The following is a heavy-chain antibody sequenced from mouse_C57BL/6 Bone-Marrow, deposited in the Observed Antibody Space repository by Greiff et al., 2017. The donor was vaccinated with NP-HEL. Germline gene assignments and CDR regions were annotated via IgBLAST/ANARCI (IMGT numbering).Heavy chain of an antibody. CDR2: IYPGGGYT. Sequence: QVQLQQSGAELVRPGTSVKMSCKASGYTFTNYWIGWAKQRPGHGLEWIGDIYPGGGYTNYNEKFKGKATLTADKSSSTAYMQFSSLTSEDSAIDYCAREDGRWYFDVWGTGTTVTVSS. CDR1: GYTFTNYW. D-gene: IGHD1-1*01. V-gene: IGHV1-63*01. J-gene: IGHJ1*03. CDR3: AREDGRWYFDV.